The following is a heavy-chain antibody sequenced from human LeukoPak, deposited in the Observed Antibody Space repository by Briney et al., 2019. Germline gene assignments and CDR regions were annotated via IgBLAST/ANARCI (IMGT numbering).Heavy chain of an antibody. CDR1: GFIFSSYS. V-gene: IGHV3-48*01. J-gene: IGHJ4*02. D-gene: IGHD5-18*01. CDR2: ISSSSTTI. Sequence: PGGSLRLSCAGSGFIFSSYSMNWVRQAPGKGLEWVSYISSSSTTIYYADSVKGRFTISRDNAKKSLYLQMNSLRVEDTAVYYCARDSGYDSFDYWGQGTLVTVSS. CDR3: ARDSGYDSFDY.